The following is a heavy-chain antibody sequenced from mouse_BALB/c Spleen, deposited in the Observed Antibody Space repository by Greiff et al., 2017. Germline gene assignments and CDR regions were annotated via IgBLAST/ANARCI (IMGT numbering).Heavy chain of an antibody. CDR3: ARSVGSSSWFAY. D-gene: IGHD1-1*01. J-gene: IGHJ3*01. Sequence: QVQLKESGAELVRPGVSVKISCKGSGYTFTDYAMHWVKQSHAKSLEWIGVISTYYGDASYNQKFKGKATMTVDKSSSTAYMELARLTSEDSAIYYCARSVGSSSWFAYWGQGTLVTVSA. V-gene: IGHV1S137*01. CDR2: ISTYYGDA. CDR1: GYTFTDYA.